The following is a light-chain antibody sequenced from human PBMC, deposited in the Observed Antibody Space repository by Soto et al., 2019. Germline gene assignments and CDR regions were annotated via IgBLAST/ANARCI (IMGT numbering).Light chain of an antibody. CDR1: QSVSSSY. V-gene: IGKV3-20*01. CDR2: GAS. Sequence: EIVLTQSPGTLSLSPGERATLSCRASQSVSSSYLHWYQQKPGQAPRLLIYGASTRATGSPDRFSGGGSGTDFSLTISRLEPEDFAVYYCQQDGSSSVTFGGGTKVEIK. CDR3: QQDGSSSVT. J-gene: IGKJ4*01.